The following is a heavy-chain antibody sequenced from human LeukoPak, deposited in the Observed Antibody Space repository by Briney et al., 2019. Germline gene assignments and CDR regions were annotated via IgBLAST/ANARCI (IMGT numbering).Heavy chain of an antibody. J-gene: IGHJ4*02. D-gene: IGHD2-2*01. Sequence: GRSLRLSCAASGFTFSSYNFHWLRPAPGKGLEWLTVISYDGSYTSYGASVKGRFTVSRDNSQNTLYLQMNGLRAEDTALYYCARDHSAMPSYWGQGTLVTVSS. V-gene: IGHV3-30*03. CDR3: ARDHSAMPSY. CDR1: GFTFSSYN. CDR2: ISYDGSYT.